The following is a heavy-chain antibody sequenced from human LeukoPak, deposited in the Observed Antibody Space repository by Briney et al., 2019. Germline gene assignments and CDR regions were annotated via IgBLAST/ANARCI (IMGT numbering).Heavy chain of an antibody. CDR2: INPNSGDT. J-gene: IGHJ3*01. Sequence: ASVKVSCKASGYTFTHYHIHWVRQAPGQGLEWMGWINPNSGDTNYAQKFQGRVTMTRDTSISTAYMELIRLISDDTAVYFCARQAGHDFLGQGTMVTVSS. V-gene: IGHV1-2*02. CDR1: GYTFTHYH. CDR3: ARQAGHDF. D-gene: IGHD6-13*01.